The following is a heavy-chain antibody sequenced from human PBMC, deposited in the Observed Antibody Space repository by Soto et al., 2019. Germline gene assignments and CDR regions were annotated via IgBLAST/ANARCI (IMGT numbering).Heavy chain of an antibody. J-gene: IGHJ2*01. CDR2: ISYSGST. CDR1: GGSISSYF. Sequence: QVQLQESGPGLVKPSETLSLTCTVSGGSISSYFWSWIPQPPGKELEWIGYISYSGSTNYNPSLTSRVTISPDTTKNQFSLKLSFVTDADTVLYYCARHSDTADSYFDLWGRGTLVTVST. V-gene: IGHV4-59*08. CDR3: ARHSDTADSYFDL. D-gene: IGHD3-10*01.